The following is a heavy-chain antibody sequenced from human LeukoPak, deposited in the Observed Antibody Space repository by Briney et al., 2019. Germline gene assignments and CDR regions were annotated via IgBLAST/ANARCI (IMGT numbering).Heavy chain of an antibody. D-gene: IGHD6-13*01. V-gene: IGHV3-23*01. J-gene: IGHJ4*02. CDR3: ARLRAAQTYDY. CDR2: ISGSGDHT. CDR1: GFTFSIYT. Sequence: GGSLRLSCAASGFTFSIYTMSWVRQAPGKGLEWVSAISGSGDHTYYADSVKGRFTISRDNAKNSLYLQMNSLRVEDTAVYYCARLRAAQTYDYWGQGTLVTVSS.